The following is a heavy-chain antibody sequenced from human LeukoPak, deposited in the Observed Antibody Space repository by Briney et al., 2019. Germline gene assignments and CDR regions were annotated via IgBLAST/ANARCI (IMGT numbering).Heavy chain of an antibody. V-gene: IGHV1-18*01. D-gene: IGHD1-26*01. CDR2: ISTYNGDT. Sequence: ASVKVSCKASGYTFTSYGITWVRQAPGQRLEWMGWISTYNGDTNYAQNLQGRVTMTTDTSTSTAYMDLRSLRSDDTAVYYCARDTGSSPGDYWGQGTLVTVSS. J-gene: IGHJ4*02. CDR1: GYTFTSYG. CDR3: ARDTGSSPGDY.